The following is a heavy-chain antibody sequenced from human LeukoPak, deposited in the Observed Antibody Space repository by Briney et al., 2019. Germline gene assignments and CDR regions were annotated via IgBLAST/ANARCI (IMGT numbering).Heavy chain of an antibody. J-gene: IGHJ4*02. D-gene: IGHD3-10*01. Sequence: PSETLSLTCTVSGGSISSNNYYWGWIRQPPEKGLEWIGSIYYSGSTYYNPSHESRVTISVDTPKNQFSLKLTSVTAADTAVYYCASVNRGWFGVGEYWGQGTLVTVSS. CDR3: ASVNRGWFGVGEY. CDR2: IYYSGST. CDR1: GGSISSNNYY. V-gene: IGHV4-39*01.